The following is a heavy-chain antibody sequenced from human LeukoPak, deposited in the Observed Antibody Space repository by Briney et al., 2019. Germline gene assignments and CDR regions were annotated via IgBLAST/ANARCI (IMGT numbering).Heavy chain of an antibody. Sequence: GGSLRLSCAASGFSFSNYAMSWVRQAPGKGLEWVSVISGSGDSTYYADSVKGRFTISRDNSKNTLYLQMNSLRAEDTAVYYCAKGYGDLFFDYWGQGTLVTVSS. V-gene: IGHV3-23*01. D-gene: IGHD4-17*01. J-gene: IGHJ4*02. CDR3: AKGYGDLFFDY. CDR1: GFSFSNYA. CDR2: ISGSGDST.